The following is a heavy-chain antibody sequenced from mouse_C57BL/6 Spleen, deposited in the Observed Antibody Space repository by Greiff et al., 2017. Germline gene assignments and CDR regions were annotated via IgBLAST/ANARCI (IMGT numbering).Heavy chain of an antibody. V-gene: IGHV1-80*01. J-gene: IGHJ2*01. Sequence: VQLQQSGAELVKPGASVKISCKASGYAFSSYWMNWVKQRPGKGLEWIGQIYPGDGDTNYNGKFKGKATLTADKSSSTAYMQLSSLTSEDSAVYFCARRFITTVEDYFDYWGQGTTLTVSS. CDR1: GYAFSSYW. D-gene: IGHD1-1*01. CDR2: IYPGDGDT. CDR3: ARRFITTVEDYFDY.